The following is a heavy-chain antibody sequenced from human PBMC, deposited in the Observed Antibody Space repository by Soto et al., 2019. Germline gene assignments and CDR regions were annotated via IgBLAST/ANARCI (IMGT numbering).Heavy chain of an antibody. J-gene: IGHJ4*02. Sequence: EVQLVESGGGLVKPGGSLRLSCAASGFTFSNAWMSWVRQAPGNGLEWVGRIKSKTDGGTTDYAAPVKGRFTISRDDSKNTLYLQMNSLKTEDTAVYYCTTEFTDYSNYFDYWGQGTLVTVSS. CDR3: TTEFTDYSNYFDY. CDR1: GFTFSNAW. CDR2: IKSKTDGGTT. D-gene: IGHD4-4*01. V-gene: IGHV3-15*01.